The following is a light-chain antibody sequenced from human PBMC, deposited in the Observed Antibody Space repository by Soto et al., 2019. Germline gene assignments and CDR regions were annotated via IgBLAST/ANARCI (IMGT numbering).Light chain of an antibody. CDR3: QEYGSSPWT. J-gene: IGKJ1*01. Sequence: ELVWTQSPATLSLSPGERYPLSGRASQSVSSYLAWYQQKPGQANRLLIYGAYSRANGITDRFSGSGSGTDFTITISSLETEDFAVYYCQEYGSSPWTVGQGTKVEIK. CDR1: QSVSSY. CDR2: GAY. V-gene: IGKV3-20*01.